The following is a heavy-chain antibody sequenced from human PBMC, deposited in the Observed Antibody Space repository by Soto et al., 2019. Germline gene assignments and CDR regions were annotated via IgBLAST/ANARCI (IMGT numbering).Heavy chain of an antibody. CDR1: AFTFSNYA. CDR3: AKEASGAAAKGRSPHFYY. J-gene: IGHJ4*02. D-gene: IGHD6-25*01. V-gene: IGHV3-23*01. Sequence: EVQLLESGGDLVQPGGSLRLSCAASAFTFSNYAMSWVRQAPGKGLDWVSVISGGGGTTYYADSVKGRFTISRDNSKNTLYLQMNSLRAEDTAIYYCAKEASGAAAKGRSPHFYYWGQGTLVTVSS. CDR2: ISGGGGTT.